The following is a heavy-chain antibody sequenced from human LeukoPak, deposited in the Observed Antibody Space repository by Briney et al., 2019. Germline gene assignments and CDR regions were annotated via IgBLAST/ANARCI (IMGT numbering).Heavy chain of an antibody. CDR1: GFTFSSYG. J-gene: IGHJ4*02. CDR2: ISDSTGST. CDR3: AKIAVAGTLYFDY. V-gene: IGHV3-23*01. Sequence: GGTLRLSCAASGFTFSSYGMSWVRQAPGKGLEWVSAISDSTGSTYYADSVKGRFTISRDNSKNTLYLQMNSLRAEDTAVYYCAKIAVAGTLYFDYWGQGTLVTVSS. D-gene: IGHD6-19*01.